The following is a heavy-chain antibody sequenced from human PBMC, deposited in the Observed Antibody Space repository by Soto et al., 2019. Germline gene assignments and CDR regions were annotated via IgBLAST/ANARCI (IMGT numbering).Heavy chain of an antibody. Sequence: PGGSLRLSCAASGFTFSSDAMSWVRQAPGKGLEWVSAISGSGGSTYYADSVKGRFTISRDNSKNTLYLQMNSLRAEDTDVYYCAKDRRIYYDSSGYVYYFDYWGQGTLVAVSS. CDR1: GFTFSSDA. J-gene: IGHJ4*02. D-gene: IGHD3-22*01. CDR2: ISGSGGST. CDR3: AKDRRIYYDSSGYVYYFDY. V-gene: IGHV3-23*01.